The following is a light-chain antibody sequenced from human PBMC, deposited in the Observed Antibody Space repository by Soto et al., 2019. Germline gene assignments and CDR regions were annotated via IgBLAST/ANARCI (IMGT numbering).Light chain of an antibody. CDR3: QVWDSSTDHRV. CDR1: NIGGKS. Sequence: SYELTQPPSVSVAPGQTARISCGGNNIGGKSVHWYQQKPGQAPVLVVYDDNDRPSGIPERFSGSNSGNTATLTISRVEAGDGADYYCQVWDSSTDHRVFGTGTKVTVL. V-gene: IGLV3-21*02. J-gene: IGLJ1*01. CDR2: DDN.